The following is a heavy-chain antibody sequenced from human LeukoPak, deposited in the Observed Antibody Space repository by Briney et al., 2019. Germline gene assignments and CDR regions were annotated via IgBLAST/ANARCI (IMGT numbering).Heavy chain of an antibody. Sequence: GASVKVSCKASGYTFTDYYMHWVRQAPGQGLEWMGRINPNSGDTNYPQKFQGRVTMTRDTSISTAYMEPSRLRSDDTAIYYCARGSGHGHHFEYWGQGSLVTVSS. V-gene: IGHV1-2*06. J-gene: IGHJ4*02. CDR1: GYTFTDYY. CDR3: ARGSGHGHHFEY. D-gene: IGHD3-10*01. CDR2: INPNSGDT.